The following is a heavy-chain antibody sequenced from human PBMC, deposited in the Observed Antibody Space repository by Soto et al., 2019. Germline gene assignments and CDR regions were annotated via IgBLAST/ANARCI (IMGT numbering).Heavy chain of an antibody. CDR1: GYTXTSYD. J-gene: IGHJ6*02. D-gene: IGHD1-26*01. Sequence: SXKVSCKASGYTXTSYDSHWVRQATGQGLEWMGWMNPNSGNTGYAQKFQGRLTMNRNTSISTAYMELSSLRSEDTDVYYCARGELLSIYYYYGMDFWGQGPTVTVS. V-gene: IGHV1-8*01. CDR2: MNPNSGNT. CDR3: ARGELLSIYYYYGMDF.